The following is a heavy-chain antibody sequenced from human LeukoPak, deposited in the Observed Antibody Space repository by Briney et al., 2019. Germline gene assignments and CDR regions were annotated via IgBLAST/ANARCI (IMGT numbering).Heavy chain of an antibody. V-gene: IGHV1-69*05. CDR1: GGTFSSYA. J-gene: IGHJ6*03. CDR3: ATVTMVRGVENYYMDV. Sequence: SVKVSCKASGGTFSSYAISWVRQAPGQGLEWMGGIIPIFGTANYAQKFQGRVTITTDESTSTAYMELSSLRSEDTAVYYCATVTMVRGVENYYMDVWGKGATVTVSS. CDR2: IIPIFGTA. D-gene: IGHD3-10*01.